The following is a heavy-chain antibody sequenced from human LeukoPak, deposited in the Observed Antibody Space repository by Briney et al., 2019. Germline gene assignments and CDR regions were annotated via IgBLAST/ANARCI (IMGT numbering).Heavy chain of an antibody. CDR2: ISSTSSYI. CDR1: GFTFSSYS. D-gene: IGHD4-23*01. CDR3: ARDGNGVDV. V-gene: IGHV3-21*01. J-gene: IGHJ6*02. Sequence: PGGSLRLSCAVSGFTFSSYSLTWVRQAPGKGLEWVSSISSTSSYIYYADSVKGRFTISRDNAKNSLYLQMNSLRAEDTAVYYCARDGNGVDVWGQGTTVTVSS.